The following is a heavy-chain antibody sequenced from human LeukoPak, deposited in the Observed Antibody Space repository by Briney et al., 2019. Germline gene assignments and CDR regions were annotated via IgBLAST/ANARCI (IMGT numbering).Heavy chain of an antibody. D-gene: IGHD3-22*01. V-gene: IGHV4-34*01. CDR3: ARGAYDSSGYYFDY. CDR1: GGSFSDYY. Sequence: SETLSLTFAVYGGSFSDYYWSWIRQPPGKGLEWIGEINHSGSTNHNPSLKSRVTISVDTSKNQFSLKLSSVTAADTAVYYCARGAYDSSGYYFDYWGQGTLVTVSS. J-gene: IGHJ4*02. CDR2: INHSGST.